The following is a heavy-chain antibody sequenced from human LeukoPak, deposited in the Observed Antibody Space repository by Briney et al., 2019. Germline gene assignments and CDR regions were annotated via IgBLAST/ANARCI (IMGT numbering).Heavy chain of an antibody. V-gene: IGHV4-38-2*02. J-gene: IGHJ5*02. CDR2: IPHIGST. D-gene: IGHD4-11*01. Sequence: PSETLSLTCTVSGYSLSIGYNWGWVRQPPGKGLEYIGSIPHIGSTYYNPSLESRVTISLDTSNNQLSLELSSVTAADTAVYYCARTYINFSNYFDPWGQGSLVTVSS. CDR3: ARTYINFSNYFDP. CDR1: GYSLSIGYN.